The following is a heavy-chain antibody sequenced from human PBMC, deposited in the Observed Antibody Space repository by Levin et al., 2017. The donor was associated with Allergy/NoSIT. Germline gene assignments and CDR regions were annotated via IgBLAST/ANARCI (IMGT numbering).Heavy chain of an antibody. J-gene: IGHJ1*01. V-gene: IGHV3-11*01. CDR1: GFSFSDYY. D-gene: IGHD1-1*01. CDR3: ATLDDASFPK. Sequence: LSLTCAASGFSFSDYYMSWIRQAPGKGLEFISYISKTGSSTYYADSVKGRFSIPRDNANKSLFLQVTSLGVDDTAVYYCATLDDASFPKWGQGTLVSVSS. CDR2: ISKTGSST.